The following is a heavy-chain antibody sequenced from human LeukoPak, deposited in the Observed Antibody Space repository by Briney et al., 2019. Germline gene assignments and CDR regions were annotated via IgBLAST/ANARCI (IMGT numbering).Heavy chain of an antibody. V-gene: IGHV3-53*01. CDR1: GFTVSSNS. J-gene: IGHJ5*01. Sequence: GGSLRLSCTVSGFTVSSNSWSWVRQAPGKGLEWVSFIYSGGNTHYSDSVKGRFTISRDNSKNTLYLQMNSLRAEDTAVYYCAKEGGSGSFSDSWGQGTLVTVSS. CDR2: IYSGGNT. CDR3: AKEGGSGSFSDS. D-gene: IGHD3-10*01.